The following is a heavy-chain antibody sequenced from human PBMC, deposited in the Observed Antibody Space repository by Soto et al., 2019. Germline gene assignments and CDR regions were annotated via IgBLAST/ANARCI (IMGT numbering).Heavy chain of an antibody. J-gene: IGHJ5*02. Sequence: SVKVSCKASGGTFSNYAISWVRQAPGQGLEWMGGIIPIFGTANYAQKFQGRVTITADESTSTAYMELSSLRSEDTAIYYCAVGSVDIVPTGMKPFDPWGQGTLVTVS. CDR1: GGTFSNYA. CDR2: IIPIFGTA. D-gene: IGHD5-12*01. CDR3: AVGSVDIVPTGMKPFDP. V-gene: IGHV1-69*13.